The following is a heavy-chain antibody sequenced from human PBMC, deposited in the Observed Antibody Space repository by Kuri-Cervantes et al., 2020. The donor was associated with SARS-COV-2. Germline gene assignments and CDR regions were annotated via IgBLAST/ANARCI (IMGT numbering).Heavy chain of an antibody. CDR3: ARGTSGGYYYGMDV. Sequence: SVKVSCKASGGTFSSSAISWVRQAPGQGLEWMGGIIPILGIANYAQKFQGRVTITADKSTSTAYMELSSLRSEDTAVYYCARGTSGGYYYGMDVWGQGTTVTVSS. CDR1: GGTFSSSA. CDR2: IIPILGIA. D-gene: IGHD6-25*01. J-gene: IGHJ6*02. V-gene: IGHV1-69*10.